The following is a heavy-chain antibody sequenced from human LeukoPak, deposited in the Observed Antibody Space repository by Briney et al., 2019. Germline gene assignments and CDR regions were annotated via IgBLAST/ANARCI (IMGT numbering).Heavy chain of an antibody. CDR2: INSDGSST. CDR1: GFTFNTYW. Sequence: PGGSLRLSCAASGFTFNTYWMHWVRQSPGKGLVWVSRINSDGSSTTYADSVKGRFTISRDNAKNTVYLQMNSLRDEDTAAYYCTKGGTVGFDSWGQGTVVTVSS. D-gene: IGHD1-1*01. J-gene: IGHJ4*02. CDR3: TKGGTVGFDS. V-gene: IGHV3-74*01.